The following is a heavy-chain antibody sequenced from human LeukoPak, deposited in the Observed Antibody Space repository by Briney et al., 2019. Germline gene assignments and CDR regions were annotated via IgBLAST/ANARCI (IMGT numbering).Heavy chain of an antibody. CDR2: ISWDSGNT. CDR1: GFTLNDYA. CDR3: AKGPGAAVGKRYIQH. V-gene: IGHV3-43D*03. J-gene: IGHJ1*01. Sequence: NPGGSLRLSCAASGFTLNDYAMHWVRQAPGKGLEWVSLISWDSGNTYYADSVKGRFTISRDNSKNSLSLQMNSLRAEDTALYYCAKGPGAAVGKRYIQHWGQGTLVTVSS. D-gene: IGHD6-13*01.